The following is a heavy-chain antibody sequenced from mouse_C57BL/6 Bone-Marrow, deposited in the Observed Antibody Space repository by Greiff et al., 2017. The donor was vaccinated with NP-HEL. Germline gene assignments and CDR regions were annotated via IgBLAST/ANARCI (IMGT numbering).Heavy chain of an antibody. Sequence: QVQLKQPGTELVKPGASVKLSCKASGYTFTSYWMHWVKQRPGQGLEWIGNINPSNGGTNYNEKFKSKATLTVDKSSSTAYMQLSSLTSEDSAVYYCARRITTVVAPYYAMDYWGQGTSVTVSS. V-gene: IGHV1-53*01. J-gene: IGHJ4*01. CDR3: ARRITTVVAPYYAMDY. D-gene: IGHD1-1*01. CDR1: GYTFTSYW. CDR2: INPSNGGT.